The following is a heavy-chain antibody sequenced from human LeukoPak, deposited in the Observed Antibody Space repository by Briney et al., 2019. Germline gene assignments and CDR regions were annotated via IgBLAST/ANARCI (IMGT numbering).Heavy chain of an antibody. D-gene: IGHD3-3*01. CDR3: VRDRKMYYGLWSGSPRAFDV. CDR1: GFTFSSYS. Sequence: GGSLRLSCAASGFTFSSYSMNWVRQAPEKGLEWVANINQDGTETFSVESVKGRFTISRDNAKNSLYLHMDSLRAEDTAVYYCVRDRKMYYGLWSGSPRAFDVWGQGTMVTVSS. CDR2: INQDGTET. V-gene: IGHV3-7*01. J-gene: IGHJ3*01.